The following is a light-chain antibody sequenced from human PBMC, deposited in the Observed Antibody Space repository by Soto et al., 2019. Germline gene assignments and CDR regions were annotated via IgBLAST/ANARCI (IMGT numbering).Light chain of an antibody. Sequence: EIVMTHSPATLSVSPCERATLSFRTSQSVSSSLAWYQQKPGQAPSLLIYGASTRATGIPARFSGSGSGTDFTLTISRLEPEDFAVYYCQQYGSSGTFGQGTKVDIK. V-gene: IGKV3-15*01. CDR3: QQYGSSGT. J-gene: IGKJ1*01. CDR2: GAS. CDR1: QSVSSS.